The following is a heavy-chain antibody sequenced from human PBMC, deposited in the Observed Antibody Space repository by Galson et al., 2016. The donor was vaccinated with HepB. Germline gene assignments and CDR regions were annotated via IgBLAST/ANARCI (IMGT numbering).Heavy chain of an antibody. J-gene: IGHJ3*02. CDR2: ISGSADST. Sequence: SLRLSCAASGFTFSSYAMSWVRQAPGKGLEWVSTISGSADSTYYADSVKGRFSISRDKSRNMLYVQMNSLRAEDTAIYYCAKMKYNGSGSLSTFDIWGPGTMVTVSS. D-gene: IGHD3-10*01. CDR3: AKMKYNGSGSLSTFDI. V-gene: IGHV3-23*01. CDR1: GFTFSSYA.